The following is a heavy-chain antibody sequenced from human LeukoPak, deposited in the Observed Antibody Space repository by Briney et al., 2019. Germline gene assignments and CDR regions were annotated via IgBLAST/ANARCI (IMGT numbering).Heavy chain of an antibody. CDR2: IYTSGST. CDR1: GGSISSYY. V-gene: IGHV4-4*09. Sequence: SVTLSLTCTVSGGSISSYYWSWIRQPPGKGLEWIGYIYTSGSTNYNPSLKSRVTISVDTSKNQFSLKLSSVTAAGTAVYYCARVWVDRAFKLDSNWFDPWGQGTLVTVSS. J-gene: IGHJ5*02. D-gene: IGHD1-1*01. CDR3: ARVWVDRAFKLDSNWFDP.